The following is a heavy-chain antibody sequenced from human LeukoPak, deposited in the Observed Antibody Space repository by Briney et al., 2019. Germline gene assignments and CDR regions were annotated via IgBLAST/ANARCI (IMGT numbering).Heavy chain of an antibody. V-gene: IGHV3-7*01. CDR3: ARDSPNVYAFDP. CDR2: IKQDGSEK. J-gene: IGHJ5*02. CDR1: GFTPSSYW. D-gene: IGHD5/OR15-5a*01. Sequence: GRSLRLSCAASGFTPSSYWMSWVRHAPGKGLEWVANIKQDGSEKYYVDSVKGRFTISRDNAKNSLYLQMNSLRAEDTAVYYCARDSPNVYAFDPWGQGTVVTVSS.